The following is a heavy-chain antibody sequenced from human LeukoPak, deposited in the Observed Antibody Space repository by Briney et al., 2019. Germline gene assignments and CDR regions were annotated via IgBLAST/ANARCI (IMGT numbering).Heavy chain of an antibody. D-gene: IGHD3-3*01. CDR2: IKQDGSDK. V-gene: IGHV3-7*01. Sequence: GGSLRLSCAASGFTFSTYWMSWVRQAPGKGLEWVGTIKQDGSDKKYVDSVKGRFTISRDNAKNSLYLQMNSLRAEDTAVYYCAKASYDFWSGYSYWGQGTLVTVSS. J-gene: IGHJ4*02. CDR1: GFTFSTYW. CDR3: AKASYDFWSGYSY.